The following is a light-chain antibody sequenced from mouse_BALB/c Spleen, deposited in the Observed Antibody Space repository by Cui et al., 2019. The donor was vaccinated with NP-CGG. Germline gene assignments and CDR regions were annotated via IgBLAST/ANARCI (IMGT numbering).Light chain of an antibody. J-gene: IGLJ1*01. CDR3: ALWYSNHWV. V-gene: IGLV1*01. CDR1: TGAVTTSNY. Sequence: HAVVSQESALTTSPGGTVTLTCRSSTGAVTTSNYANWVQEKPDHLFTGLIGGTNNRAPGVPARFSGSLIGDKAALTITGAQTEDEAIYFCALWYSNHWVFGGGTKLTAL. CDR2: GTN.